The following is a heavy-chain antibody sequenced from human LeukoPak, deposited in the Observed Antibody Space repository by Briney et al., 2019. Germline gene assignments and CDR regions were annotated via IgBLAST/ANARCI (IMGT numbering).Heavy chain of an antibody. CDR3: ARERGGTKWGDAFDI. D-gene: IGHD2-2*01. V-gene: IGHV3-23*01. CDR1: GFTFSSYG. CDR2: ISGSGGST. J-gene: IGHJ3*02. Sequence: HPGGSLRLSCAASGFTFSSYGMSWVRQAPGKGLEWVSAISGSGGSTYYADSVKGRFTISRDNAKNSLYLQMNSLRAEDTAVYYCARERGGTKWGDAFDIWGQGTMVTVSS.